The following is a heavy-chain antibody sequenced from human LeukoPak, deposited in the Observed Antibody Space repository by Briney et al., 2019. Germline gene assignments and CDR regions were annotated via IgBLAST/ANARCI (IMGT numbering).Heavy chain of an antibody. CDR1: GFTVGTNY. Sequence: GGSLRLSCAASGFTVGTNYINWVSQPPGKGLEWLSVIHSGGTTNYADSVKGRSTISRDTSKNTLYLQMSRLRAEDTAVYYCARGLYGSGSYVGNGMDVWGQGTTVTVSS. CDR2: IHSGGTT. D-gene: IGHD3-10*01. V-gene: IGHV3-66*01. J-gene: IGHJ6*02. CDR3: ARGLYGSGSYVGNGMDV.